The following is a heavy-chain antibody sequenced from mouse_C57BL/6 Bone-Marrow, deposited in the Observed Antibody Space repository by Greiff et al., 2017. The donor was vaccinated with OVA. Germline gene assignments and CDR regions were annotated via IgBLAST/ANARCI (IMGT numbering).Heavy chain of an antibody. D-gene: IGHD3-3*01. V-gene: IGHV1-72*01. CDR2: IVPNSGGT. Sequence: QVQLKQPGAELVKPGASVKLSCKASGYTFTSYWMHWVKQRPGRGLEWIGRIVPNSGGTKYNEKFKSKATLTVDKPSSTAYMQLSSLTSEDSAVYYCARWGTFYYYAMDYWGQGTSVTVSS. CDR3: ARWGTFYYYAMDY. J-gene: IGHJ4*01. CDR1: GYTFTSYW.